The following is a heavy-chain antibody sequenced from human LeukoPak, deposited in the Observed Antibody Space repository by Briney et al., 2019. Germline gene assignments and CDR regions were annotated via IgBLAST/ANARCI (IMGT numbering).Heavy chain of an antibody. CDR3: ARDYFYGLDV. Sequence: GGSLRLSCAVSGFTFSSYWIHWVRQAPGKGLVWVSRFSDDEGRTVYADSVKGRFTISKDNAKNTLYLQMNSLRAEDTAVYYCARDYFYGLDVWGQGTMVTVSS. V-gene: IGHV3-74*01. J-gene: IGHJ6*02. CDR2: FSDDEGRT. CDR1: GFTFSSYW.